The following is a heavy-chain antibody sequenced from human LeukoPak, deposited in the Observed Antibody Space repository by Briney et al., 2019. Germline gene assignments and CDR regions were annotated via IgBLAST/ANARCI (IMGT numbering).Heavy chain of an antibody. CDR2: IYHSGST. CDR1: GFTFSSYW. J-gene: IGHJ5*02. Sequence: PGGSLRLSCAASGFTFSSYWMNWVRQAPGKGLEWIGSIYHSGSTYYNPSLKSRVTISVDTSRNQFSLNLSSVTAADTAVYYCARHYGPWGQGTLVAVSS. D-gene: IGHD4-17*01. CDR3: ARHYGP. V-gene: IGHV4-39*01.